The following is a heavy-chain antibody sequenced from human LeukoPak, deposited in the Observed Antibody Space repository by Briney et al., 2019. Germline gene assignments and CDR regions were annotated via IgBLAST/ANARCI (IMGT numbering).Heavy chain of an antibody. D-gene: IGHD4-23*01. CDR2: ISWNSGSI. J-gene: IGHJ3*02. CDR3: AKDMDYGGNSGHAFDI. CDR1: SSGDYY. V-gene: IGHV3-9*01. Sequence: SSGDYYWSWIRQPPGKGLEWVSGISWNSGSIGYADSVKGRFTISRDNAKNSLYLQMNSLRAEDTALYYCAKDMDYGGNSGHAFDIWGQGTMVTVSS.